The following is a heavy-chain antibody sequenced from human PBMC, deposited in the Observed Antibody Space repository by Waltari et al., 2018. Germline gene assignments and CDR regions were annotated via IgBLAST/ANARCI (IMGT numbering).Heavy chain of an antibody. Sequence: QLQLQESGPRLVKASETLSLTCTVSGDSVSSSRYYWGWIRQPPGKGLEGIGGIYYTGNTSQNPSLKSRVSISIDTYKNQFSLRLRSVTAADTAVYYCARETSSEKGFDYWGQGTLVTVSP. D-gene: IGHD3-10*01. CDR1: GDSVSSSRYY. CDR2: IYYTGNT. V-gene: IGHV4-39*07. J-gene: IGHJ4*02. CDR3: ARETSSEKGFDY.